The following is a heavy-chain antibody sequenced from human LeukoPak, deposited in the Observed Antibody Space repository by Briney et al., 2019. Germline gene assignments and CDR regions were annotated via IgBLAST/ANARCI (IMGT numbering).Heavy chain of an antibody. J-gene: IGHJ3*02. CDR2: IYPADSDT. Sequence: GESLKISCRGSGHSFTNYWIVWGRQMPGKGLEWMGIIYPADSDTRYSPSFQGQVTISADKSTSTAYLQWSSLKASDTAMYYCASPHSSGWYGGAFDIWGQGTMVTVSS. CDR1: GHSFTNYW. CDR3: ASPHSSGWYGGAFDI. V-gene: IGHV5-51*01. D-gene: IGHD6-19*01.